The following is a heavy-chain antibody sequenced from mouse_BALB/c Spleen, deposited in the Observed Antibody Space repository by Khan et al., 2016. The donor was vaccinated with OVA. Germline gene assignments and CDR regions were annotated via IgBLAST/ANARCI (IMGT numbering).Heavy chain of an antibody. CDR2: MWGDGST. Sequence: VELVESGPGLVAPPQSLSITCTISGFSLANYGVHWVRQPPGKGLEWLVLMWGDGSTSYNSVLKSRLAVRTDKYRSPVFLKMNSRQPDATAMYFCARQPYYHYNVMDYWGQGTTLTVSS. V-gene: IGHV2-6-1*01. D-gene: IGHD2-10*01. J-gene: IGHJ4*01. CDR3: ARQPYYHYNVMDY. CDR1: GFSLANYG.